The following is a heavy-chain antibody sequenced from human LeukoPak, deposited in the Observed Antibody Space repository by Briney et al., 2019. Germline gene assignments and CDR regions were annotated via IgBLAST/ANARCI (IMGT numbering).Heavy chain of an antibody. V-gene: IGHV1-69*01. CDR2: IIPIFGTA. CDR3: ASGPELGAFDI. CDR1: GGTFSSYA. J-gene: IGHJ3*02. D-gene: IGHD1-14*01. Sequence: VASVKVSCKASGGTFSSYAISWVRQAPGQGLEWMGGIIPIFGTANYAQKFQGRVTITADESTSTAYMELSSLRSEDTAVYYCASGPELGAFDIWGQGTMVTVSS.